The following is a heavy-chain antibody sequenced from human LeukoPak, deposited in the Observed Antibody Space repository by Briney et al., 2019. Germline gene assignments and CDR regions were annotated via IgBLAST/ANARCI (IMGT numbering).Heavy chain of an antibody. D-gene: IGHD3/OR15-3a*01. CDR3: ARVGGLGGRAFDI. V-gene: IGHV4-61*02. Sequence: TSQTLSLTCTVSGGSISSGSYYWSWIRQPAGKGLEWIGRIYTSGSTNYNPSLKSRVTMSVDTSKNQFSLKLSSVTAADTAVYYCARVGGLGGRAFDIWGQGTMVTVSS. CDR1: GGSISSGSYY. CDR2: IYTSGST. J-gene: IGHJ3*02.